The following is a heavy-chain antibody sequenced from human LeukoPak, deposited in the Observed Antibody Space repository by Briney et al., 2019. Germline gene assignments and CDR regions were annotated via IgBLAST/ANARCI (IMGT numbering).Heavy chain of an antibody. CDR2: IKHDGSER. J-gene: IGHJ4*02. CDR3: ARRKWQIGVGFDF. V-gene: IGHV3-7*04. CDR1: GFTFKNYW. D-gene: IGHD5-12*01. Sequence: GGSLRPSCSVSGFTFKNYWMSWVRQAPGKGLEWVANIKHDGSERYYVDSVKGRFTISRDNAKDSLFLQMNSLTAEDTALYYCARRKWQIGVGFDFWGQGTVVTVSS.